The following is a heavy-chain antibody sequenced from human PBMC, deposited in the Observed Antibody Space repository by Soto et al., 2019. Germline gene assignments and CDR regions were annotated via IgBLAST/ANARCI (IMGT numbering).Heavy chain of an antibody. CDR1: GFTFSSYW. Sequence: EVQLVESGGGLVQPGGSLRLSCAASGFTFSSYWMHWVRQAPGKGLVWVSRINSDGSSTSYADSVKGRFTISRDNAKNTLYLQMNSLRAEDTAVYYCARRMVATTRAVLYYYGMDVWGQGTTVIVSS. D-gene: IGHD5-12*01. CDR2: INSDGSST. J-gene: IGHJ6*02. CDR3: ARRMVATTRAVLYYYGMDV. V-gene: IGHV3-74*01.